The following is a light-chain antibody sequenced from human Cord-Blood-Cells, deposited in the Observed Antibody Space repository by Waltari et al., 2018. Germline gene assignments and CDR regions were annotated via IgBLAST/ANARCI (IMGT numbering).Light chain of an antibody. CDR1: KLGDKY. Sequence: SYELTQPPSVSVSPGQTASITCSGDKLGDKYAWWYQQKPGQSPVLVIYKDSKRPSGIPERFSGSNSGNTATRTISGTQAMDEADYYCQAWDSSTVVFGGGTKLTVL. V-gene: IGLV3-1*01. J-gene: IGLJ2*01. CDR3: QAWDSSTVV. CDR2: KDS.